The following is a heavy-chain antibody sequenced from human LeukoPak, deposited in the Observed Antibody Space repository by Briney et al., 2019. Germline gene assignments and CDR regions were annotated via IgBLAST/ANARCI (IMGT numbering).Heavy chain of an antibody. V-gene: IGHV3-15*01. CDR2: IKSKTDGGTT. CDR3: TTYSGSYYGGDY. J-gene: IGHJ4*02. D-gene: IGHD1-26*01. Sequence: TGGSLRLSCAASGFTFSNAWMSWVRQAPGKGLEWVGRIKSKTDGGTTDYAAPVRGRFTISRDDSKNTLYLQMNSLKTEDTAVYYCTTYSGSYYGGDYWGQGTLVTVSS. CDR1: GFTFSNAW.